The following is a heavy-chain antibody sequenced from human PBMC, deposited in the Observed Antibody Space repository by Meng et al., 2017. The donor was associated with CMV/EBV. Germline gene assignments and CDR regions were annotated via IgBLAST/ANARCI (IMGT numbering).Heavy chain of an antibody. Sequence: VYGGSLSGYYWSWICQPPGKGLEWIGEINHSGSTNYNPSLKSRVTISVDTSKNQFSLKLSSVTAADTAVYYCASLRTIFGVVPSNDYWGQGTLVTVSS. CDR1: GGSLSGYY. CDR3: ASLRTIFGVVPSNDY. V-gene: IGHV4-34*01. CDR2: INHSGST. D-gene: IGHD3-3*01. J-gene: IGHJ4*02.